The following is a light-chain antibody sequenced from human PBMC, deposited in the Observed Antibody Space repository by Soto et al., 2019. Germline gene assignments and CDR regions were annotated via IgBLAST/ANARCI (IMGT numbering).Light chain of an antibody. V-gene: IGKV1-39*01. Sequence: DIQMTQSPSPLSAFMGDRFTITCRAAQSISTSLHWYQQKPGKAPNLLIYEASTLQNGVTSRFSGSGSGTEFTLTISTLQPDVFATDYCQQSYTYSYAFGQGTKLE. CDR2: EAS. CDR1: QSISTS. J-gene: IGKJ2*01. CDR3: QQSYTYSYA.